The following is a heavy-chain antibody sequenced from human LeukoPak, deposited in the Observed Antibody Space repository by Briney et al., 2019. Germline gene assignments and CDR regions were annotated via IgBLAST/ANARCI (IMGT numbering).Heavy chain of an antibody. CDR3: ARVRGAAAGTRWFDP. Sequence: ASVKVSCKASGYTFTSYYMHWVRQAPGQGLEWMGIINPSGGSTSYAQKFQGRVTMTRGTSTSTVYMELSSLRSEDTAVYYCARVRGAAAGTRWFDPWGQGTLVTVSS. V-gene: IGHV1-46*01. CDR2: INPSGGST. J-gene: IGHJ5*02. CDR1: GYTFTSYY. D-gene: IGHD6-13*01.